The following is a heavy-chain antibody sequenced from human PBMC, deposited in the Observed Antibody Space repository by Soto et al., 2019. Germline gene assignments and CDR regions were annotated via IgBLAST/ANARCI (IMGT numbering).Heavy chain of an antibody. V-gene: IGHV4-4*02. Sequence: QVHLQESGPGLVKPSETLSLTCSVSNDSIRRDNWWSWVRQPPGKGLEWIGEIFHSGSSNNNPSLKSRVTLSVDKTKNEFSLKLNSVTAADTAVYYCARRLFVRGTLGYYDYWGQGTLVTVSS. CDR1: NDSIRRDNW. CDR2: IFHSGSS. D-gene: IGHD3-10*02. J-gene: IGHJ4*02. CDR3: ARRLFVRGTLGYYDY.